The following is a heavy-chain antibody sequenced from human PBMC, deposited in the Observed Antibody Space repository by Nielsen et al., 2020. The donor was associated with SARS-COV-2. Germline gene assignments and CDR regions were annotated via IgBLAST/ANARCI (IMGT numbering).Heavy chain of an antibody. CDR1: GYTFTSYG. D-gene: IGHD6-19*01. CDR2: IIPIFGTA. J-gene: IGHJ3*02. CDR3: ARGEGWLAPDAFDI. Sequence: SVKVSCKASGYTFTSYGISWVRQAPGQGLEWMGGIIPIFGTANYAQKFQGRVTITADESTSTAYMELSSLRSEDTAVYYCARGEGWLAPDAFDIWGQGTMVTVSS. V-gene: IGHV1-69*13.